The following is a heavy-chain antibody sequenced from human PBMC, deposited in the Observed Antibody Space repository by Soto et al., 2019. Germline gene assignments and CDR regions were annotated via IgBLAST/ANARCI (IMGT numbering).Heavy chain of an antibody. Sequence: SETLSLTCTVSGGSISGYYWSWIRQPPGKGLEWIGYIYHSGSTNYNPSLKSRVTISVDTSKNQFSLKLSYVTAADTAVYYCAKYDLLAGTHDAFDIWGQGTMVTVSS. CDR3: AKYDLLAGTHDAFDI. V-gene: IGHV4-59*08. CDR2: IYHSGST. D-gene: IGHD3-9*01. CDR1: GGSISGYY. J-gene: IGHJ3*02.